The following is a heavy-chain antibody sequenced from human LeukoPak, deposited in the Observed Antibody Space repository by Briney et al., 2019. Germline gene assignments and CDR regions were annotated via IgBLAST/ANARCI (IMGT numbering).Heavy chain of an antibody. V-gene: IGHV1-69*13. CDR2: IIPIFGTA. J-gene: IGHJ5*02. Sequence: ASVKVSCKASGYTFTSYGISWVRQAPGQGLEWMGGIIPIFGTANYAQKFQGRVTITADESTSTAYMELSSLRSEDTAVYYCARGPRDYYDSSGYSFDPWGQGTLVTVPS. CDR3: ARGPRDYYDSSGYSFDP. D-gene: IGHD3-22*01. CDR1: GYTFTSYG.